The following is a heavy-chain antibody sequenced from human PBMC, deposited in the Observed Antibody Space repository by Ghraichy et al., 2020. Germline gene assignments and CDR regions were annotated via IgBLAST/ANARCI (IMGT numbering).Heavy chain of an antibody. D-gene: IGHD2-8*02. Sequence: GGSLRLSCAASGFTFSSHWMDWVRQAPGKGLEWVANINGDGSERYHVDSVKGRFTVSRDNAKNSLFLQMNGLKVEDTAVYYCARNRWWFRLDTWGQGTLVTVSS. CDR2: INGDGSER. CDR1: GFTFSSHW. CDR3: ARNRWWFRLDT. J-gene: IGHJ5*02. V-gene: IGHV3-7*01.